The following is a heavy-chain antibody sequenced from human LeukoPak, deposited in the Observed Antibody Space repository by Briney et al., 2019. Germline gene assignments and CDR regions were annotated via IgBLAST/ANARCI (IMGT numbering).Heavy chain of an antibody. V-gene: IGHV1-2*02. CDR2: MNPNSGGT. J-gene: IGHJ4*02. CDR1: GYTLTGYY. D-gene: IGHD2-2*03. CDR3: ARAGGYCSSTSGWGPIDC. Sequence: ASVKVSCKASGYTLTGYYMHWVRQAPGQGLEWMGWMNPNSGGTNYAQKFQGRVTMTRDTSISTAYMELSRLRSDDTAVYYCARAGGYCSSTSGWGPIDCCGEGTLVTVSS.